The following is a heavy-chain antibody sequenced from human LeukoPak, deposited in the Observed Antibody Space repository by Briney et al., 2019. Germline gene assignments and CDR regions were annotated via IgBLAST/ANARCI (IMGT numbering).Heavy chain of an antibody. D-gene: IGHD4-11*01. J-gene: IGHJ4*02. V-gene: IGHV3-23*01. Sequence: GGSLRLSCAASGFTFSSYAMTRVRQAPGKGLEWVSGISASGGSTYYADSVKGRFTISRDNSKNTLYLQMNSLRAEDTAVYYCASGSNYEGVGFGQLDYWGQGTLVTVSS. CDR2: ISASGGST. CDR3: ASGSNYEGVGFGQLDY. CDR1: GFTFSSYA.